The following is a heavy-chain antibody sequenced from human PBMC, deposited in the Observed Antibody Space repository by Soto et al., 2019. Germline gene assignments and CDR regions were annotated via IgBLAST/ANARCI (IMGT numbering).Heavy chain of an antibody. V-gene: IGHV4-59*01. CDR3: AREKYSTMIVVRFDY. CDR2: IYYSGST. D-gene: IGHD3-22*01. CDR1: GGSISSYY. J-gene: IGHJ4*01. Sequence: PSETLSLTCTVSGGSISSYYWSWIRQPPGKGLEWIGYIYYSGSTNYNPSLKSRVTISVDTSKNQFSLKLSSVTAADTAVYYCAREKYSTMIVVRFDYWGHGTLVTVSS.